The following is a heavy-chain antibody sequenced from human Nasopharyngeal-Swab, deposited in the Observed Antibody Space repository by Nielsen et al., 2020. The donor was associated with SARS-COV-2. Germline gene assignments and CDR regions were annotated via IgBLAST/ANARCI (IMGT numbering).Heavy chain of an antibody. J-gene: IGHJ3*02. CDR3: ARGGRGIDGEPI. D-gene: IGHD4-17*01. Sequence: GGSLRLSCAASGFTFSSYSMNWVRQAPGKGLEWVSSISSSSSYIYYADSVKGRFTISRDNAKNSLYLQMNSLRAEDTAVYYCARGGRGIDGEPIWGQGTMVTVSS. CDR1: GFTFSSYS. V-gene: IGHV3-21*01. CDR2: ISSSSSYI.